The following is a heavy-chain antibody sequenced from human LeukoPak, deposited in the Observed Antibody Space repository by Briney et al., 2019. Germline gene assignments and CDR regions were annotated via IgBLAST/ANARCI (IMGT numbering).Heavy chain of an antibody. Sequence: SETLSLTCTVSDGSISSSISPYSWSWIRQPPGKGLEWIGYIYHSGSTYYNPSLKSRVTISVDRSKNQFSLKLSSVAAADTAVYYCARADIAGGLIDYWGQGTLVTVSS. V-gene: IGHV4-30-2*01. CDR3: ARADIAGGLIDY. CDR2: IYHSGST. J-gene: IGHJ4*02. CDR1: DGSISSSISPYS. D-gene: IGHD6-13*01.